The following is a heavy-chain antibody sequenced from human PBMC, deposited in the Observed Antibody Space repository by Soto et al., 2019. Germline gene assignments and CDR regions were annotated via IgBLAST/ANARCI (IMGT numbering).Heavy chain of an antibody. J-gene: IGHJ4*02. CDR3: VKDASGWYVQSYFDY. CDR2: ISSSGSTT. CDR1: GFTFSDYY. V-gene: IGHV3-11*04. Sequence: PGGSLRLSCAASGFTFSDYYMSWIRQAPGKGLEWVSYISSSGSTTYYADSVKGRFTISRDNSKNTLYLQMSSLRAEDTAVYYFVKDASGWYVQSYFDYWGQGTLVTVSS. D-gene: IGHD6-19*01.